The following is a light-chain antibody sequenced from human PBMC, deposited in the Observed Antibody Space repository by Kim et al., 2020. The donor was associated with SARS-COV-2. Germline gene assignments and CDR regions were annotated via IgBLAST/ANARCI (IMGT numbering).Light chain of an antibody. CDR1: SSDVGEYNY. CDR3: SSYAGSNNWV. J-gene: IGLJ2*01. V-gene: IGLV2-8*01. Sequence: QSVTISCTGTSSDVGEYNYVSWYQQHPGKAPKLMIYEVSERPSGVPDRFSGSKSGYTASLTVSGLQAEDEADYYCSSYAGSNNWVFGGGTQLTVL. CDR2: EVS.